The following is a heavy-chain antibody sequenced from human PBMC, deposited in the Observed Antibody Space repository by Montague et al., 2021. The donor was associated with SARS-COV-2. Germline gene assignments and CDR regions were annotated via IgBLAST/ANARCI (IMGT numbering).Heavy chain of an antibody. CDR1: GGSISSSSYY. CDR3: ARQYYYNNNGFPAYDY. J-gene: IGHJ4*02. D-gene: IGHD3-10*01. V-gene: IGHV4-39*01. Sequence: SETLSLTCTVSGGSISSSSYYWGWLRQPPGRGLQWIGSISYSGSTYYNPSLKSRVTISRDTSKNQFSLKLSSVTAADTAVYYCARQYYYNNNGFPAYDYWGRGTLVTVSS. CDR2: ISYSGST.